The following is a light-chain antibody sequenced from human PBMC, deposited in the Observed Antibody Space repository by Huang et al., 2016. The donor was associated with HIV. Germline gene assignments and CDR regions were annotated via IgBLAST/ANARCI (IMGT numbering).Light chain of an antibody. CDR3: MQGKQLPYT. CDR1: QGLLYREKIY. V-gene: IGKV2-29*02. CDR2: ELS. J-gene: IGKJ2*01. Sequence: DIVMTQTPLSLSVTPGQPASISCKSSQGLLYREKIYLYWYLQKPGQSPQLLIYELSNRFSGLPDRFSGSGSPTDFTLKISRVETEDVGVYYCMQGKQLPYTFGQGTRLEIK.